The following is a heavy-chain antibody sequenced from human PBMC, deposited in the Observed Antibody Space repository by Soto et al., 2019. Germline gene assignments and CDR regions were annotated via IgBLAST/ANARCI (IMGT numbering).Heavy chain of an antibody. Sequence: XSVKVSCKASGYTFTTYYIHWVRQAPGRGLEWMGWINPSSGGTNYAQRFQGWVTMTRDTSISAAYMELNRLKSDDTAVYYCARDRRATEVLGTADTMDVWGQGTTVTVSS. D-gene: IGHD1-1*01. V-gene: IGHV1-2*04. CDR3: ARDRRATEVLGTADTMDV. CDR2: INPSSGGT. J-gene: IGHJ6*02. CDR1: GYTFTTYY.